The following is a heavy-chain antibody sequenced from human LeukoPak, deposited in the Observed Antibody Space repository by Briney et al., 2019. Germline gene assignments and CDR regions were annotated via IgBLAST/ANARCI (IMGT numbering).Heavy chain of an antibody. CDR2: IIGSGTKT. CDR3: AKSYLCSGGRCPSHYLAFDI. J-gene: IGHJ3*02. V-gene: IGHV3-23*01. CDR1: GFTFSNYA. Sequence: GGSLRLSCAASGFTFSNYAMSWVRQAPGKGLEWVSSIIGSGTKTDHADSVKGRFTISRDNSKNTLYLQMNRLRPEDTAVYYCAKSYLCSGGRCPSHYLAFDIWGQGTIITVSS. D-gene: IGHD2-15*01.